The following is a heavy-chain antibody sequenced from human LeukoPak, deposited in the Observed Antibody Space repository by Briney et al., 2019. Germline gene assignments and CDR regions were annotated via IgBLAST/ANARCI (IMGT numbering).Heavy chain of an antibody. J-gene: IGHJ4*02. CDR1: GFTFSSYS. V-gene: IGHV3-48*04. CDR3: ARDPPYYDSSGTFDY. D-gene: IGHD3-22*01. CDR2: ISSSRSTI. Sequence: GSLRLSCAASGFTFSSYSMNWVRQAPGKGLEWVSYISSSRSTIYYADSVKGRFTISRDNAKNSLYLQMNSLRAEDTVVYYCARDPPYYDSSGTFDYWGQGTLVTVSS.